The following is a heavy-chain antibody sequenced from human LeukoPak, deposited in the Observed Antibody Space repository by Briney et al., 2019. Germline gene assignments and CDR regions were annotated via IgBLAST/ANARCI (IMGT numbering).Heavy chain of an antibody. CDR1: GFTFSIYG. J-gene: IGHJ2*01. CDR2: IYSGEST. Sequence: PGRSLRLSCAASGFTFSIYGMHWVRQAPGKGLEWVSVIYSGESTYYADSVKGRFTISRDNSRNTLYLQMNSLRAEDTAVYYCATNGWPPYWYFDLWGRGTLVTVSS. CDR3: ATNGWPPYWYFDL. V-gene: IGHV3-NL1*01. D-gene: IGHD6-19*01.